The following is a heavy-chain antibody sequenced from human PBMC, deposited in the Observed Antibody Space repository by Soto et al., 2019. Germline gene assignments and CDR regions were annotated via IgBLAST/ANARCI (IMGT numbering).Heavy chain of an antibody. CDR1: GLTFSNYW. CDR3: TKVVGLAGQD. D-gene: IGHD6-19*01. Sequence: EVQLEESGGTLVQPGGSLRLSCAASGLTFSNYWMSWVRQAPGKGLERVANIKQDGREKYYVDSVRGRFTISRDNAKNSLYLQMSSLRAEDTAVYYCTKVVGLAGQDWGQGNLVTVSS. V-gene: IGHV3-7*01. J-gene: IGHJ4*02. CDR2: IKQDGREK.